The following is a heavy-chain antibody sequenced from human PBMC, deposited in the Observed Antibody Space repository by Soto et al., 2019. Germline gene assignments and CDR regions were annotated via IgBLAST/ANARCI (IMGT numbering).Heavy chain of an antibody. J-gene: IGHJ3*02. V-gene: IGHV3-33*01. CDR2: IWYDGSNK. D-gene: IGHD3-9*01. CDR1: GFTFSSNG. Sequence: QVQLVESGGGVVQPGRSLRLSCAASGFTFSSNGMHWVRQAPGKGLEWVAVIWYDGSNKYYADSVKGRFTISRDNSKNTLYLQMNSLRAEDTAVYYCARVLKKLTGSDAFDIWGQGTMVTVSS. CDR3: ARVLKKLTGSDAFDI.